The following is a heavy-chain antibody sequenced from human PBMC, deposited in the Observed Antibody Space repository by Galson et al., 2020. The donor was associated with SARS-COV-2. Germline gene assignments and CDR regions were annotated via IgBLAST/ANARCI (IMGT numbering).Heavy chain of an antibody. CDR2: IRSSSGSI. D-gene: IGHD1-1*01. Sequence: GESLKISCAASGFTFSSYNMNWVRQTPVKGLELVAYIRSSSGSIYYADSVKGRFTISRDNAKSSLYLQLSSLGVEDTAVYYCATERLESWGQGTLVTVSS. CDR3: ATERLES. CDR1: GFTFSSYN. J-gene: IGHJ4*02. V-gene: IGHV3-48*04.